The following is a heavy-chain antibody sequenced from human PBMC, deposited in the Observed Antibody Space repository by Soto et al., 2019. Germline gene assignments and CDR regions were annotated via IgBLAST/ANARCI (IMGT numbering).Heavy chain of an antibody. J-gene: IGHJ6*02. V-gene: IGHV4-59*01. CDR1: GGSISSYY. CDR2: IYYSGST. D-gene: IGHD3-3*01. Sequence: SETLSLTCTVSGGSISSYYWSWIRQPPGKGLEWIGYIYYSGSTNYNPSLKSRVTISVDTSKNQFSLKLSSVTAADTAVYYCARAWIFGAGGSFYYYYGMDVWGQGTTVTVSS. CDR3: ARAWIFGAGGSFYYYYGMDV.